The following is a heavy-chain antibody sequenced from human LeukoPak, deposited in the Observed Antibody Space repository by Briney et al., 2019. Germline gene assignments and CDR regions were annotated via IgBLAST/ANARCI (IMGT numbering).Heavy chain of an antibody. J-gene: IGHJ6*02. Sequence: ASVKVSCKASGYTFTSYGISWVRQAPGQGLEWMGWISAYNGNTNYAQKLQGRVTMTTDTSTSIAYMELRSLRSDDTAVYYCAREYCSGGSCWHYYYYGMDVWGQGTTVTVSS. V-gene: IGHV1-18*01. D-gene: IGHD2-15*01. CDR3: AREYCSGGSCWHYYYYGMDV. CDR2: ISAYNGNT. CDR1: GYTFTSYG.